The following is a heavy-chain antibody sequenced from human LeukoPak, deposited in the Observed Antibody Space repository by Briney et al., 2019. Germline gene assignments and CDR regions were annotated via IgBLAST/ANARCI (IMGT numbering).Heavy chain of an antibody. Sequence: GGSLRLSCAASGFTFSSYWMHWVRQAPGKGLVWVSRIYSDGSGTSYAESVKGRFTISRDNAKNTLFLQMNSLTAEDTAVYYCARDGAAAGTSLDYWGQGTLVTVSS. CDR1: GFTFSSYW. CDR3: ARDGAAAGTSLDY. D-gene: IGHD6-13*01. J-gene: IGHJ4*02. CDR2: IYSDGSGT. V-gene: IGHV3-74*01.